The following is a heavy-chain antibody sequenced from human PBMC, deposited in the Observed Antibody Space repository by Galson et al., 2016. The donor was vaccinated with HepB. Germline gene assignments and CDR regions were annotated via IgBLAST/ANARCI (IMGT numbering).Heavy chain of an antibody. CDR1: GGSFSNYY. Sequence: ETLSLTCAVYGGSFSNYYWSWLRQPPGKGLEWIGEINHNGRTKYNTSLKSRVTISLDTSKNKISLKLSSVAAADTAVYYCARSGDSDHYLIVWGKGTTVTVSS. V-gene: IGHV4-34*01. J-gene: IGHJ6*04. CDR2: INHNGRT. CDR3: ARSGDSDHYLIV. D-gene: IGHD1-14*01.